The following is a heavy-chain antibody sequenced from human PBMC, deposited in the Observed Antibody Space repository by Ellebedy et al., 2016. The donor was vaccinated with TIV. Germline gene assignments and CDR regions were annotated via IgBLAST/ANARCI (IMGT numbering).Heavy chain of an antibody. CDR2: INPSGGSP. D-gene: IGHD3-10*01. CDR3: ARDPGGRLDY. V-gene: IGHV1-46*01. Sequence: AASVKVSCKASGYTFTGYYMHWVRQAHGQGLEWMGIINPSGGSPSYAQQFQGRVTMTRDTSTSTVYMDVSSLRSENTAVYYCARDPGGRLDYWGQGTLVTVSS. CDR1: GYTFTGYY. J-gene: IGHJ4*02.